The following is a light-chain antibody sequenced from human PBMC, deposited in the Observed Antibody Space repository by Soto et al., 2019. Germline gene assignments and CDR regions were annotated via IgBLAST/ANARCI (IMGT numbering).Light chain of an antibody. V-gene: IGLV2-8*01. Sequence: QSALTQPPSASGSPGQSVAISCTGTSSDVGGYNYVSWYQQHPGKAPKLMIHEVTNRPSGVSGRFSGSKSGNTAFLTISGLQAEDEAVYYCCSHSSSITWMFGGGTKLTVL. CDR3: CSHSSSITWM. J-gene: IGLJ3*02. CDR2: EVT. CDR1: SSDVGGYNY.